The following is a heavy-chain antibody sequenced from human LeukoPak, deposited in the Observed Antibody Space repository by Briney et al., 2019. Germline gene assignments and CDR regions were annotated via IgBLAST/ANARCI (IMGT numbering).Heavy chain of an antibody. J-gene: IGHJ4*02. CDR1: GFTFPTYA. V-gene: IGHV3-23*05. D-gene: IGHD6-19*01. Sequence: GGSLRLSCAASGFTFPTYAMIWVRQAPGKGLDWVSAIDNSGRNTFYTDSVKGRFTISRDNAKNSLYLQMNSLRAEDTAVYYCATLTVASSFDYWGQGTLVTVSS. CDR2: IDNSGRNT. CDR3: ATLTVASSFDY.